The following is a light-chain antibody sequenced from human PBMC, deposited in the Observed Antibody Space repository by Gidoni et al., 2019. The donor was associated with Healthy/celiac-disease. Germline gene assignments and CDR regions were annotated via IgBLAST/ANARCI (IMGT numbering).Light chain of an antibody. CDR3: QQYGSSPYT. V-gene: IGKV3-20*01. J-gene: IGKJ2*01. CDR1: QSGSSSY. CDR2: GAS. Sequence: IVFTQSPGTLSLSPVSRATLSCRASQSGSSSYLAWYQQKPGKAPRLLIYGASSRATGIPDRFSGSGSGTDFTLTISRLEPEDFAVYYCQQYGSSPYTFGQGTKLEIK.